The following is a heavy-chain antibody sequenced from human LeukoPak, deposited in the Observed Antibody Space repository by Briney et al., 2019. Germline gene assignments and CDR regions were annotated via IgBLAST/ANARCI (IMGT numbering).Heavy chain of an antibody. D-gene: IGHD6-19*01. J-gene: IGHJ4*02. V-gene: IGHV4-39*07. CDR2: IYYSGGT. Sequence: SETLSLTCTVSGGSISSSSYYWGWIRQPPGKGLEWIGSIYYSGGTYYNPSLKSRVTISVDTSKNQFSLKLSSVTAADTAVYYCARLISGWYYFDYWGQGTLVTVSS. CDR1: GGSISSSSYY. CDR3: ARLISGWYYFDY.